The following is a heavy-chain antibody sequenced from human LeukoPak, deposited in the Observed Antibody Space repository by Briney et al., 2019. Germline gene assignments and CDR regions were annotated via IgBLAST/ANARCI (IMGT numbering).Heavy chain of an antibody. J-gene: IGHJ6*02. CDR3: ARHSPSYYGMDV. CDR2: ITSSTSYI. CDR1: GFTFSSYG. Sequence: GRSLRLSCAASGFTFSSYGMNWVRQAPGRGLEWVSSITSSTSYIYYADSVKGRFTISRDNAKNSLYLQMNSLGAEDTAVYYCARHSPSYYGMDVWGQGTTVTVSS. V-gene: IGHV3-21*01.